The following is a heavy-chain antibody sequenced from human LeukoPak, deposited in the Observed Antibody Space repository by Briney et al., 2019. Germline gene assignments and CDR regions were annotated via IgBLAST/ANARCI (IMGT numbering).Heavy chain of an antibody. D-gene: IGHD3-22*01. Sequence: GSLRLSCAASGFTFSTYSMSWIRQPPGKGLEWIGYIHYSGSTNYYPSLKSLVTISVDTSKNQFSLKLNSVTAADTAVYYCAREAGSITMIVVVPNVFDYWGQGTLVTVSS. CDR2: IHYSGST. V-gene: IGHV4-59*12. CDR3: AREAGSITMIVVVPNVFDY. CDR1: GFTFSTYS. J-gene: IGHJ4*02.